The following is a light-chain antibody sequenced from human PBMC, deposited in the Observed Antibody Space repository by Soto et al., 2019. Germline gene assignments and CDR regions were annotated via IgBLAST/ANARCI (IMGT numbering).Light chain of an antibody. V-gene: IGLV4-69*01. CDR2: LNSDGSY. CDR3: QTWGTGIHVL. J-gene: IGLJ2*01. CDR1: SGHSSYA. Sequence: QSVLTQSPSASASLGASVKFTCTLSSGHSSYAIAWHQQQPEKGPRYLMKLNSDGSYSKGDGIPDRFSGSTSGAERYLTISSLQSENEADYYCQTWGTGIHVLFGGGTKLTVL.